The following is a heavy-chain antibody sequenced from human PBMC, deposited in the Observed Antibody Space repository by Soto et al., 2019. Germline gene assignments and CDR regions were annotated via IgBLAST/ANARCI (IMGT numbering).Heavy chain of an antibody. Sequence: ASVKVSCKASGYTFTGYYMHCVLQSPLQWREWMGCINPNSGGTNYAQKFQGWVTMTRDTSISTAYMELSRLRSDDTAVYYCARGGVVVVPAAIGLYYYYGMDVWGQGTTVTVSS. CDR1: GYTFTGYY. CDR3: ARGGVVVVPAAIGLYYYYGMDV. CDR2: INPNSGGT. D-gene: IGHD2-2*01. V-gene: IGHV1-2*04. J-gene: IGHJ6*02.